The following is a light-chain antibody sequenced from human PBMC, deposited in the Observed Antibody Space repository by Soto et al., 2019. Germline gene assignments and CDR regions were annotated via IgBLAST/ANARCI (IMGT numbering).Light chain of an antibody. V-gene: IGKV1-9*01. J-gene: IGKJ5*01. Sequence: DIQLTQSPSFLSASVGDRVTITWRASQGISSYLAWYQQKPGKAPKLLIYAASTLQSGVPSRFSGSGSGTEFTLTISSLQPEDFATYYCQQLNSYPITFGQGTRLEI. CDR3: QQLNSYPIT. CDR2: AAS. CDR1: QGISSY.